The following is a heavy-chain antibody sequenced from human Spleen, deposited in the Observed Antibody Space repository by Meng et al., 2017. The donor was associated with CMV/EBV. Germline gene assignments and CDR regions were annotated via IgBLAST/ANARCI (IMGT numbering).Heavy chain of an antibody. D-gene: IGHD6-19*01. CDR1: GGSFSPYS. CDR2: IYHNGLT. J-gene: IGHJ4*02. V-gene: IGHV4-34*01. Sequence: VSGGSFSPYSYSWIRQPPGKGLEWIGQIYHNGLTNYNPSLKSRVTLSVDTSKNQFSLQLTSLTAADTAVYYCARSSSGWYDGYFDSWGQGTLVTVSS. CDR3: ARSSSGWYDGYFDS.